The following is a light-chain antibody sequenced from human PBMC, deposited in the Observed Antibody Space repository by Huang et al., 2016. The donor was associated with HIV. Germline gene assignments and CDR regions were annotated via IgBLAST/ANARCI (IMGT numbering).Light chain of an antibody. V-gene: IGKV1-9*01. CDR1: QGIRNS. CDR2: AAL. CDR3: QQLDGYLP. J-gene: IGKJ2*01. Sequence: DIQLTQSPSSLSASVGDRVTITCRASQGIRNSLGWYQQKPGRTPKVLIYAALILQSGGPSRFSGSGYGTDFTLTSSSLQPDDFGTYYCQQLDGYLPFGQGTKLEIK.